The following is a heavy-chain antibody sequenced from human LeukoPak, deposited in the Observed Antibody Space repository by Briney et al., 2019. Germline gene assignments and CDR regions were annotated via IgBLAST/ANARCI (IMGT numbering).Heavy chain of an antibody. V-gene: IGHV3-23*01. D-gene: IGHD2-21*02. Sequence: GGSLRLSCAASGFTFSRYAMSWARQAPGKGLEWVSAITNSGGDTYYTDSVKGRFTISRDNSKNTLYLQMNSLRAEDPAVYYCAKADVAYCGVDCYWGSYWGQGTLVTVSS. CDR1: GFTFSRYA. CDR2: ITNSGGDT. CDR3: AKADVAYCGVDCYWGSY. J-gene: IGHJ4*02.